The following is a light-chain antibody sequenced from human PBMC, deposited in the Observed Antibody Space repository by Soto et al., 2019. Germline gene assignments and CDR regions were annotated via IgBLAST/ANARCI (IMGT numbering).Light chain of an antibody. Sequence: IPMTQSPSSLSASTGDRVTTTCRASQGISSYLAWYQQKPGKAPKLMIYAASTLQSGVPSRFSGSGSGTDFTLTISCLQSEDVATYYCQQYYSYPRTFGQGTKVDIK. J-gene: IGKJ1*01. CDR2: AAS. CDR3: QQYYSYPRT. CDR1: QGISSY. V-gene: IGKV1-8*01.